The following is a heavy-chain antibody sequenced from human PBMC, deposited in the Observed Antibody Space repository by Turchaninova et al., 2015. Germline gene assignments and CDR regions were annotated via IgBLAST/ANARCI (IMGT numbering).Heavy chain of an antibody. CDR1: GFSLSTYGVG. J-gene: IGHJ4*02. CDR3: AQFMYSGSYYDY. Sequence: QITLKESGPTVVKPTQTLTLTCTFSGFSLSTYGVGVGWFRQPPGTALEWLAVSYWDDAKRYSPSLNSRLTITEDTSKNQVYLTMTNMDPVDTATYFCAQFMYSGSYYDYWGQGTLVTVSS. V-gene: IGHV2-5*02. CDR2: SYWDDAK. D-gene: IGHD1-26*01.